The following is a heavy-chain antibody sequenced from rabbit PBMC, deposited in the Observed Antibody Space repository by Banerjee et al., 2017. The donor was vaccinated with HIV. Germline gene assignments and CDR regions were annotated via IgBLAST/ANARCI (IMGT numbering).Heavy chain of an antibody. CDR3: ARNAGYSGSIYWDL. CDR2: IYTGSSGST. J-gene: IGHJ4*01. D-gene: IGHD8-1*01. Sequence: QEQLVETGGGLVQPGGSLTLSCKASGFDFSSYYMSWVRQAPGKGLEWIACIYTGSSGSTYYASWAKGRFTISKTASTTVTLQMTSLTAADTATYFCARNAGYSGSIYWDLWGPGTLVTVS. V-gene: IGHV1S45*01. CDR1: GFDFSSYYM.